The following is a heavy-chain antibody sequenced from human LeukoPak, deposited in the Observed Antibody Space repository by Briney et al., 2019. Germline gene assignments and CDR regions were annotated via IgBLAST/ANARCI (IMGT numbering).Heavy chain of an antibody. D-gene: IGHD2-2*01. CDR3: ARTSDYVFYAMDV. V-gene: IGHV3-30-3*01. J-gene: IGHJ6*02. Sequence: PGGSLRLSCEASGFTFNYYVMHWVRQAPGKGLEWVGVISYHGNNERHADSLEGRFTISRDNSKNTLFLQMNSLRAEDTAVYYCARTSDYVFYAMDVWGQGTTVTVSS. CDR1: GFTFNYYV. CDR2: ISYHGNNE.